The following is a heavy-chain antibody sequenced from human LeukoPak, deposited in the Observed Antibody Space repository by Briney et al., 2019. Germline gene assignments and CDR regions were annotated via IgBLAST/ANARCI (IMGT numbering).Heavy chain of an antibody. V-gene: IGHV3-66*01. CDR1: GFTVSSNY. Sequence: GGSLRLSCAASGFTVSSNYMTWVRQAPGKGLEWVSLIYRGGSTYYADSVKGRFTISRDNSTNTPYLQLNSMRTEDTAAYYYASVRSSYYESGDHYYLAYWGQGTLVTVFS. D-gene: IGHD3-16*01. J-gene: IGHJ4*02. CDR3: ASVRSSYYESGDHYYLAY. CDR2: IYRGGST.